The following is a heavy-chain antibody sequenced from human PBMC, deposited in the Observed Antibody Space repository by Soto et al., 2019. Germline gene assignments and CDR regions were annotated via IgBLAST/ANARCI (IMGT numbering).Heavy chain of an antibody. Sequence: ASVKVSCKVSGGTFSSYAISWVRQAPGQGLEWMGGIIPIFGTANYAQKFQGRVTITADESTSTAYMELSSLRSEDTAVYYCARESTVTYGMDVWGQGTTVTVSS. CDR3: ARESTVTYGMDV. CDR1: GGTFSSYA. J-gene: IGHJ6*02. V-gene: IGHV1-69*13. CDR2: IIPIFGTA. D-gene: IGHD4-17*01.